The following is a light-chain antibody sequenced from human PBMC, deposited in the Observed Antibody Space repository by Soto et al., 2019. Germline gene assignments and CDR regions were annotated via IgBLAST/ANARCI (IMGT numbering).Light chain of an antibody. CDR2: AAS. Sequence: AIPMTQSPSSLSASVGDRVTITCRASQGINNDLVWYQQKPGKAPKLLIYAASSLQSGVPSRFSGSGSGTAFTLTISSLQPEDFATYYCLQNYNSPYTFGQGTKLEIK. V-gene: IGKV1-6*01. CDR1: QGINND. CDR3: LQNYNSPYT. J-gene: IGKJ2*01.